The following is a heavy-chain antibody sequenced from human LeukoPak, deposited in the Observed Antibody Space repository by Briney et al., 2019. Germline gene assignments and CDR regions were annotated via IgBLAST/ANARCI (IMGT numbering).Heavy chain of an antibody. CDR2: MYTSGST. CDR3: ARYLGYCSGGSCLQWAFDI. CDR1: GGSINSGNYY. Sequence: SETLSLTCTVSGGSINSGNYYWSWIRQPAGKGLEWIGRMYTSGSTNYNPSLKSRVSISVGTSKNQFSLKLTSVTAADTAVYYCARYLGYCSGGSCLQWAFDIWGQGTMVTVSS. V-gene: IGHV4-61*02. J-gene: IGHJ3*02. D-gene: IGHD2-15*01.